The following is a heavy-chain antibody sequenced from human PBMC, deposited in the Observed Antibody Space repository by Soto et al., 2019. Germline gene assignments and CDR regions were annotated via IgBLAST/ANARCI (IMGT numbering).Heavy chain of an antibody. CDR1: GGSISSGGYY. J-gene: IGHJ5*02. V-gene: IGHV4-31*03. CDR2: IYYSGST. D-gene: IGHD6-19*01. Sequence: SETLSLTCTVSGGSISSGGYYWSWIRQHPGKGLEWIGYIYYSGSTYYNPSLKSRVTISVDTSKNQFSLKLSSVTAADTAVYYCARTYSSGWYGDWFDPSGQGTLVTVSS. CDR3: ARTYSSGWYGDWFDP.